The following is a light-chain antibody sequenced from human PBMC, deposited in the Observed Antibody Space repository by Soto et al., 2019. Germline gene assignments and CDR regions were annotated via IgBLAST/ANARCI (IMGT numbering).Light chain of an antibody. CDR2: DAS. Sequence: DIQLTQSPSFLSASVGDRVTITCRASQTVSSYLVWYQQKPGKAPKVLITDASTLQSGVPSRFSGSGFGTEFTLTIRGLQPEDVATYCQQLNNFVTFGPGTKVNI. J-gene: IGKJ3*01. CDR3: QQLNNFVT. V-gene: IGKV1-9*01. CDR1: QTVSSY.